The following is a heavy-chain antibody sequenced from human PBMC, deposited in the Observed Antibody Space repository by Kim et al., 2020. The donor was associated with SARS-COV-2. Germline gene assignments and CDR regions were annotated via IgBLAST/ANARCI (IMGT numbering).Heavy chain of an antibody. CDR1: GFSLTTSGVG. V-gene: IGHV2-5*02. CDR2: IYWDDDK. Sequence: SGPTLVKPTQTLTLTCTFSGFSLTTSGVGVGWIRQPPGKALEWLALIYWDDDKRYSPSLKSRLTISKDTSKNQVVLKMTNMDPVDTATYYCAHHLIQHQLVGFDYWGQGTLVTVSS. J-gene: IGHJ4*02. CDR3: AHHLIQHQLVGFDY. D-gene: IGHD6-13*01.